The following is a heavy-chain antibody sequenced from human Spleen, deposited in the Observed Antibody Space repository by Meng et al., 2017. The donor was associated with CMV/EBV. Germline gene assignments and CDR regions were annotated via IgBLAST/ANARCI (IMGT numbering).Heavy chain of an antibody. D-gene: IGHD1-1*01. CDR3: ARENNWNDVADY. V-gene: IGHV1-18*01. J-gene: IGHJ4*02. CDR1: GYTFTDSP. CDR2: INTSSADT. Sequence: SCMPSGYTFTDSPLSWVRQPPGQGLEWMGWINTSSADTNYAQMLQGRVTMTTDPSTSTAYLHLRRLRSDDTAVYYCARENNWNDVADYWGQGTLVTVS.